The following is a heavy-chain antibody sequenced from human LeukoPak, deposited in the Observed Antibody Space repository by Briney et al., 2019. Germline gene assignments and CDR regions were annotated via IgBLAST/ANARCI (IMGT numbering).Heavy chain of an antibody. CDR2: ISSSSSYI. CDR1: GFTFSSCS. D-gene: IGHD3-10*01. Sequence: GGSLRLSCAASGFTFSSCSMNWVRQAPGKGLEWVSSISSSSSYIYYADSVKGRFTISRDNAKNSLYLQMNSLRAEDTAVYYCASNYYGSGSFDYWGQGTLVTVSS. CDR3: ASNYYGSGSFDY. J-gene: IGHJ4*02. V-gene: IGHV3-21*01.